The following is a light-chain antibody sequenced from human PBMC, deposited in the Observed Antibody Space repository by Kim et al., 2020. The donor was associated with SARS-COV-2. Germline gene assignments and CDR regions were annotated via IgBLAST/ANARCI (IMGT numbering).Light chain of an antibody. CDR1: SSNIGSNP. CDR2: TDN. V-gene: IGLV1-44*01. J-gene: IGLJ1*01. CDR3: AAWDDGLDGYV. Sequence: GQRVTISCSGRSSNIGSNPVNWYQQFPGAAPKRLIFTDNQRPSGVPDRFSGSKSGASASLAISGLQSEDEGDYYCAAWDDGLDGYVFGSGTKVTVL.